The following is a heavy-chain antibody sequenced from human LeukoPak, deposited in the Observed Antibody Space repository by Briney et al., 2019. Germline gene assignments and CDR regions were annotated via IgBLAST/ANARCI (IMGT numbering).Heavy chain of an antibody. CDR3: ARNIAAHYYYYMDV. CDR1: GFTFSIYW. V-gene: IGHV3-74*01. Sequence: PGGSLRLSCAASGFTFSIYWMHWVRQAPGKGLVWVSRINSDGSSTSYADSVKGRFTISRDNAKNTLYLQMNSLRAEDTAVYYCARNIAAHYYYYMDVWGKGTTVTVSS. CDR2: INSDGSST. J-gene: IGHJ6*03. D-gene: IGHD6-13*01.